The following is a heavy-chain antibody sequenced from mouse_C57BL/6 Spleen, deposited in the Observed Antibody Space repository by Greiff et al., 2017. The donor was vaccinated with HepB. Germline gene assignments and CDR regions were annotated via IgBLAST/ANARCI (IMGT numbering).Heavy chain of an antibody. Sequence: QVQLKQSGAELVRPGASVTLSCKASGYTFTDYEMHWVKQTPVHGLEWIGAIDPETGGTAYNQKFKGKAILTADKSSSTAYMDLRSLTSEDSAVYYCTRSGDYGSSPDWGQGTTLTVSS. D-gene: IGHD1-1*01. CDR1: GYTFTDYE. CDR2: IDPETGGT. J-gene: IGHJ2*01. CDR3: TRSGDYGSSPD. V-gene: IGHV1-15*01.